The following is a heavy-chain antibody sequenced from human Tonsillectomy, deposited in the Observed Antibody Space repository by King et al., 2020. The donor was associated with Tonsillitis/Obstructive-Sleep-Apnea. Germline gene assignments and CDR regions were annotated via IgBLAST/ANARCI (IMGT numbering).Heavy chain of an antibody. CDR1: GGSISNFY. D-gene: IGHD3-22*01. J-gene: IGHJ3*02. V-gene: IGHV4-59*01. CDR3: ARGDTYYYDSSGPDAFDI. CDR2: IYYSGTT. Sequence: VQLQESGPGLVKPSETLSLTCTVSGGSISNFYWSWIRQPPGKGLGWIGYIYYSGTTNYNPSLKSRVTISVDTSKNQFSLKLSSVTAADTAVYYCARGDTYYYDSSGPDAFDIWGQGTMVTVSS.